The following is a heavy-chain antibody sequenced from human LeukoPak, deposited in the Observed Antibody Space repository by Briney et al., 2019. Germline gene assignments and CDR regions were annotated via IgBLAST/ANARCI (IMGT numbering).Heavy chain of an antibody. V-gene: IGHV3-30*02. CDR2: IRYDGSNK. D-gene: IGHD3-22*01. CDR3: AKGSDYYDSSGYYCDY. Sequence: GGSLRLSCAASGFTFSSYGMHWVRQAPGKGLEWVAFIRYDGSNKYYADSVKGRFTISRDNSKNTLYLQMNSLRAEDTAVYYCAKGSDYYDSSGYYCDYWGQGTLVTVSS. CDR1: GFTFSSYG. J-gene: IGHJ4*02.